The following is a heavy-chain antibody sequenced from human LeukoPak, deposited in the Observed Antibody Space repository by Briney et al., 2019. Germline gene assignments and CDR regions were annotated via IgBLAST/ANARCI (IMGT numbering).Heavy chain of an antibody. CDR3: ARGPLRAPEHIVVVPAAMVYYYYGMDV. V-gene: IGHV4-39*07. J-gene: IGHJ6*02. D-gene: IGHD2-2*01. Sequence: SETLSLTCTVSGGSISSSSYYWGWIRQPPGKGLEWIGSIYYSGSTYYNPSLKSRVTISVDRSKNQFSLKLSSVTAADTAVYYCARGPLRAPEHIVVVPAAMVYYYYGMDVWGQGTTVTVSS. CDR2: IYYSGST. CDR1: GGSISSSSYY.